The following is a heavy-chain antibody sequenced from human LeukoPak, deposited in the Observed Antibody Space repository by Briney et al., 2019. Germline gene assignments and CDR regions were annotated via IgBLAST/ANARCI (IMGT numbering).Heavy chain of an antibody. J-gene: IGHJ5*02. V-gene: IGHV1-18*01. Sequence: ASVKVSCKASGYTFTSYGISWVRQAPGQGLEWMGWISAYNGNTNYAQKLQGRVTMTTDTSTSTAYMELRSLRSDDTAVNYCARDQGSSWYLNWFDPWGQGTLVTVSS. CDR2: ISAYNGNT. D-gene: IGHD6-13*01. CDR1: GYTFTSYG. CDR3: ARDQGSSWYLNWFDP.